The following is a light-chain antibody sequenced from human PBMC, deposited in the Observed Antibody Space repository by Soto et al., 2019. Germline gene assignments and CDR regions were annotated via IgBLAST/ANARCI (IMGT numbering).Light chain of an antibody. CDR1: TGAVTSGHY. V-gene: IGLV7-46*01. CDR2: DTP. CDR3: LLFYSGVRV. J-gene: IGLJ2*01. Sequence: QAVVTQEPSLTVSPGGTVTLTCGASTGAVTSGHYPYWFQQKPGQAPRTLIYDTPNKPSWTPARFSGSLLGGKAALTLSGAQPEDEAEYYCLLFYSGVRVFGGGTKLSVL.